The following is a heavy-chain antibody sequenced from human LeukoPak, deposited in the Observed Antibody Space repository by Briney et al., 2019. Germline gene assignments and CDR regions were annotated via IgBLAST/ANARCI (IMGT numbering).Heavy chain of an antibody. Sequence: PSETLSLTCAVSGYSISSGYDWGWVRQPPGKGLEWIGSIYHSGSTYYNPSLKSRVTISVDTSKNQFSLKLSSVTAADTAVYYCARGYCSSTSCYDNWFDPWGQGTLVTVSS. CDR3: ARGYCSSTSCYDNWFDP. CDR2: IYHSGST. J-gene: IGHJ5*02. V-gene: IGHV4-38-2*01. D-gene: IGHD2-2*01. CDR1: GYSISSGYD.